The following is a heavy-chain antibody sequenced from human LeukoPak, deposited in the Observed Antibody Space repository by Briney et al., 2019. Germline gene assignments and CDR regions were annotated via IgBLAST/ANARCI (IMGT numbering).Heavy chain of an antibody. D-gene: IGHD6-13*01. V-gene: IGHV3-11*01. Sequence: PGGSLRLSCAAFGFTFSDYYMIWIRQAPGKGLEWISYISSSGRSIYYADSVKGRFTISRDNAKNSLYLQMNSLRAEDAAVYYCARDMGSSWSSFDYWGQGTLVTVSS. J-gene: IGHJ4*02. CDR1: GFTFSDYY. CDR3: ARDMGSSWSSFDY. CDR2: ISSSGRSI.